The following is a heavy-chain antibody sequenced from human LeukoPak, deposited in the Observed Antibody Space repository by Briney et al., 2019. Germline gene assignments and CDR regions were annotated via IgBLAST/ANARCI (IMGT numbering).Heavy chain of an antibody. D-gene: IGHD1-26*01. Sequence: GGSLRLSCAASGFTFSDYYMSWIRQAPGKGLEWVSYISSSGSTIYYADSVEGRFTISRDNAKNSLYLQMNSLTAADTAVYYCAKDRSIGTYYTFDHWGQGSLVTVSS. J-gene: IGHJ4*02. CDR3: AKDRSIGTYYTFDH. CDR2: ISSSGSTI. CDR1: GFTFSDYY. V-gene: IGHV3-11*01.